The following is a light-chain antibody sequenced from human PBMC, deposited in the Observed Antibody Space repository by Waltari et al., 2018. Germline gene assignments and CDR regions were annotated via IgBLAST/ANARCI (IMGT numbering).Light chain of an antibody. V-gene: IGKV3-20*01. CDR2: GAS. Sequence: ELVLTQSPGTLSLSPGERATLSCRASQSVSSSYLAWYQQKPGQAPRLLIYGASSRATGIPDRFSGSGSGTDFTLTISRLEFEDFAVYYCLQYGYSPKTFGQGTKVEIK. J-gene: IGKJ1*01. CDR1: QSVSSSY. CDR3: LQYGYSPKT.